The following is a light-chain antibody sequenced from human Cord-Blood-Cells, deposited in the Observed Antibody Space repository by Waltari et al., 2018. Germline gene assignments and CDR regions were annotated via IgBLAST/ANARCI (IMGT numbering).Light chain of an antibody. CDR3: QAWDSSTVV. V-gene: IGLV3-1*01. CDR1: KLGDKY. Sequence: SYELTQPPSVSVSPGQTASITCSGDKLGDKYACWYQQKPGQSPVMVICQDSKRPSGIPERFSGSNAGNTATLTISGTQAMDEADYYCQAWDSSTVVFGTGTKVTVL. CDR2: QDS. J-gene: IGLJ1*01.